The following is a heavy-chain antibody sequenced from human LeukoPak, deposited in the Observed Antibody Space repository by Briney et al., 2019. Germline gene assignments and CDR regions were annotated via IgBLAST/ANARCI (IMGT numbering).Heavy chain of an antibody. D-gene: IGHD6-13*01. CDR2: IYYSGST. CDR3: ASLPQYSSSWYDY. V-gene: IGHV4-61*08. Sequence: SETLSLTCTVSGGSISSGDYYWSWIRQPPGKGLEWIGYIYYSGSTNYNPSLKSRVTISVDTSKNQFSLKLSSVTAADTAVYYCASLPQYSSSWYDYWGQGTLVTVSS. CDR1: GGSISSGDYY. J-gene: IGHJ4*02.